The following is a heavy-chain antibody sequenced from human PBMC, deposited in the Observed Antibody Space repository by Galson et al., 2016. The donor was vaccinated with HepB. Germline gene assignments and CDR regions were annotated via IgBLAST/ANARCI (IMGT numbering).Heavy chain of an antibody. V-gene: IGHV3-33*01. J-gene: IGHJ6*03. D-gene: IGHD6-19*01. CDR3: VRVTYSRAWFFMDV. Sequence: SLRLSCAASGFTFNTYDMYWVRQAPGKGLEWVATIWYDGSKKYHADSVKGRFAISRENSKNTLFLQMDSLRAGDTAIYYCVRVTYSRAWFFMDVWGKGTTVTVSS. CDR2: IWYDGSKK. CDR1: GFTFNTYD.